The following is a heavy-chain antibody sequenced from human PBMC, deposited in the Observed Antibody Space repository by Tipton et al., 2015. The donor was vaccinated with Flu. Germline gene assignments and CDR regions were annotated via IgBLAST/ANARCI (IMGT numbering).Heavy chain of an antibody. Sequence: TLSLTCTVSGGSISSSYWSWIRQPAGKGLEWIGRISTSGSTNYNASLESRVTMSRDTSKNQFSLKLSSVTAADTAVYYCAREGVQGVHAYLLYWGQGTLVTVSS. CDR1: GGSISSSY. D-gene: IGHD3-10*01. J-gene: IGHJ4*02. CDR3: AREGVQGVHAYLLY. V-gene: IGHV4-4*07. CDR2: ISTSGST.